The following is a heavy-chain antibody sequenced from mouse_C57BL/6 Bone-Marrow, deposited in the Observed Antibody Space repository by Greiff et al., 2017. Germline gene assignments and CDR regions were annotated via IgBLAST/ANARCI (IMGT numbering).Heavy chain of an antibody. D-gene: IGHD2-13*01. J-gene: IGHJ4*01. CDR1: GFTFTDYY. V-gene: IGHV7-3*01. CDR2: LRNKANGYTT. Sequence: EVKLQESGGGLVQPGGSLSLSCAASGFTFTDYYMSWVRQPPGKALEWLGFLRNKANGYTTEYSASVMGRFTISRDNSQSILYLQKNALRAEDRATYYCARDGGDYMIYAMDDWGQGTSVTVAS. CDR3: ARDGGDYMIYAMDD.